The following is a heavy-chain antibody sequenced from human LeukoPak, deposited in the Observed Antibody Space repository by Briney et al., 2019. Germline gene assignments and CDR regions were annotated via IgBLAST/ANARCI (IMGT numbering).Heavy chain of an antibody. Sequence: SGTLSLTCAVSGGSISSSNWWSWVRQPPGKGLEWIGEIYHSGSTNYNPSLKSRVTISVDRSKNQFSLKLSSVTAADTAVYYCARAVGSIAVAGTLFDIWGQGTMVTVSS. J-gene: IGHJ3*02. CDR1: GGSISSSNW. D-gene: IGHD6-19*01. V-gene: IGHV4-4*02. CDR3: ARAVGSIAVAGTLFDI. CDR2: IYHSGST.